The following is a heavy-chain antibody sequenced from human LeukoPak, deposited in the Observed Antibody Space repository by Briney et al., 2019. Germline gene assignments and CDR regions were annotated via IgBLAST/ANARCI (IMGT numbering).Heavy chain of an antibody. CDR2: IYYSGST. CDR1: GGSISSYY. Sequence: SETLSLTCTVSGGSISSYYWSWIRQPPGKGLEWIGYIYYSGSTNYNPSLKSRVTISVDTSKNQFSLKLSSVTAADTAVYYCARGSPGHILFGGYFDYWGQGTLVTVSS. CDR3: ARGSPGHILFGGYFDY. J-gene: IGHJ4*02. V-gene: IGHV4-59*01. D-gene: IGHD3-10*01.